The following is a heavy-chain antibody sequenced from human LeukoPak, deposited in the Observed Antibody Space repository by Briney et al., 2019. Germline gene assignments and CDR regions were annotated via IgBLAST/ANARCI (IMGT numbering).Heavy chain of an antibody. CDR1: GGSISSGGYY. J-gene: IGHJ4*02. D-gene: IGHD5-12*01. CDR2: IYHSGST. Sequence: SETLSLTCTVSGGSISSGGYYWSWIRQPPGKGLEWIGYIYHSGSTYYNPSLKSRVTISVDRSKNQFSLKLSSVTAADTAVYYCARGPIGARTYYFDYWGQGTLVTVSS. CDR3: ARGPIGARTYYFDY. V-gene: IGHV4-30-2*01.